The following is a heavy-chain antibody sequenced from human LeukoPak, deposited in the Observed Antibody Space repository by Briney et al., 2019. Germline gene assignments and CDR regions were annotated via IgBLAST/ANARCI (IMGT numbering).Heavy chain of an antibody. CDR3: AHCDYDGNAGPYDH. CDR1: GFTFSGYA. J-gene: IGHJ4*02. V-gene: IGHV3-23*01. D-gene: IGHD4-23*01. Sequence: GGSLRLSCAASGFTFSGYAMSWVRQAPGKGLEWVSAITRGGEVTYYADSVEGRFSISRDNSKNTLYLQMSSLRGEDTAIYYCAHCDYDGNAGPYDHWGQGTLVTVSS. CDR2: ITRGGEVT.